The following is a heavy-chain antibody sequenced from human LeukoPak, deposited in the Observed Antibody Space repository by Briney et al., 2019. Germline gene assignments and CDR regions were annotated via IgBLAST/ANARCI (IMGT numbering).Heavy chain of an antibody. J-gene: IGHJ4*02. CDR2: ISGSGGST. CDR1: GFTFSSYA. CDR3: AKEGGSSALPYYFDY. Sequence: PGGSLRLSCAASGFTFSSYAMSWVRQAPGKGLEWVSAISGSGGSTYYADSVKGRFTISRDNSKNTLYLQTNSLRAEDPAVYYCAKEGGSSALPYYFDYWGQGTLVTVSS. V-gene: IGHV3-23*01. D-gene: IGHD6-6*01.